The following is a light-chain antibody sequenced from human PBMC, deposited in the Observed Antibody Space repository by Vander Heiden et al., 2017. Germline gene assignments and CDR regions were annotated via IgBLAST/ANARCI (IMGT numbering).Light chain of an antibody. CDR1: QSVSSN. CDR2: GAS. V-gene: IGKV3-15*01. J-gene: IGKJ4*01. Sequence: EIVMTQSPATLSVSPGERVTISCRASQSVSSNLAWYQQKPGQAPRLLFYGASTRATGIPARFSGSGSGTEFTLTISSLQSEDFVVYYCQQYKNMLSFGGGTKVEIK. CDR3: QQYKNMLS.